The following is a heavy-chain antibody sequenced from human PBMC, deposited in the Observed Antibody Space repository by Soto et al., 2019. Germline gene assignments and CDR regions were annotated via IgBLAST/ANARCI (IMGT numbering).Heavy chain of an antibody. CDR2: IWYDGSNK. Sequence: QVQLVESGGGVVQPGRSLRLSCAASGFTFSSYGMHWVRQAPGKGLEWVAVIWYDGSNKYYADSVKGRFTISRDNSRNTLYLQMNSLRAEDTAVYYCARGGDILTIPDTEPYYYGMDVWGQGTTVTVSS. J-gene: IGHJ6*02. CDR3: ARGGDILTIPDTEPYYYGMDV. V-gene: IGHV3-33*01. CDR1: GFTFSSYG. D-gene: IGHD3-9*01.